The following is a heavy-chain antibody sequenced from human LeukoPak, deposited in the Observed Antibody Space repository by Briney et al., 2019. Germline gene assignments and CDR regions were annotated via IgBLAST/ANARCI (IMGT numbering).Heavy chain of an antibody. V-gene: IGHV1-8*01. CDR3: ARGGYYYGSGRRQRYYYGMDV. Sequence: ASVKVSCKASGYTFTSYDINWVRQATGQGLEWMGWMSPNSGNTGNAQKFQGRVTMTRNTSISTAYMELSSLRSEDTAVYYCARGGYYYGSGRRQRYYYGMDVWGQGTTVTVSS. CDR2: MSPNSGNT. CDR1: GYTFTSYD. J-gene: IGHJ6*02. D-gene: IGHD3-10*01.